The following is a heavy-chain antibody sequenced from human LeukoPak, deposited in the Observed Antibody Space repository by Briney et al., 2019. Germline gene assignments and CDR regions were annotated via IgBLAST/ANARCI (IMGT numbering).Heavy chain of an antibody. J-gene: IGHJ5*02. D-gene: IGHD3-9*01. V-gene: IGHV4-38-2*02. CDR3: ARGYYDILTGYYRHTHNWFDP. CDR2: IYHSGST. Sequence: SETLSLTCTVSGYSISSGYYWGWIRQPPGKGLEWIGSIYHSGSTYYNPSLKSRVTISVDTSKNQFSLKLSSVTAADTAVYYCARGYYDILTGYYRHTHNWFDPWGQGTLVTVSS. CDR1: GYSISSGYY.